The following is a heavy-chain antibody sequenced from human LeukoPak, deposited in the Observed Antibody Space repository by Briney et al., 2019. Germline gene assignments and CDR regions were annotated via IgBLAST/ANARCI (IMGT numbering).Heavy chain of an antibody. D-gene: IGHD3-22*01. Sequence: GGSLRLSCAASGFTFNKAWMSWVRPAPGEGLEWIGRIKSRTVGGTTHYAAPVKGRFTISRDDSKSMPYLQMNSLKNEDTAVYFCSLFYYDSSGYYEAIGYSYGKDVWGQGTTVTVSS. J-gene: IGHJ6*02. CDR2: IKSRTVGGTT. CDR1: GFTFNKAW. V-gene: IGHV3-15*01. CDR3: SLFYYDSSGYYEAIGYSYGKDV.